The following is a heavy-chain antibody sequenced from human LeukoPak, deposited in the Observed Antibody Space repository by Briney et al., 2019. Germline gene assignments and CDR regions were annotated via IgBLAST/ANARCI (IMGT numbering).Heavy chain of an antibody. CDR3: ASGYSYPSPFDY. CDR1: GGSISSSNW. CDR2: VYHSGTT. D-gene: IGHD5-18*01. V-gene: IGHV4-4*02. Sequence: SETLSLTYAVSGGSISSSNWWSWVRQPPGKGLEWIGEVYHSGTTNYNPSFQSRVTISVDKSKNLFSLKLSSVTAADTAVYYCASGYSYPSPFDYWGQGTLVTVSS. J-gene: IGHJ4*02.